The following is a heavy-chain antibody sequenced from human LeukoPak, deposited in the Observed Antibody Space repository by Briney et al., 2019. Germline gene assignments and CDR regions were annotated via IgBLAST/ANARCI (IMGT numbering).Heavy chain of an antibody. CDR3: ARVQSRYYDSSGYNY. J-gene: IGHJ4*02. CDR1: GGTFISYA. D-gene: IGHD3-22*01. V-gene: IGHV1-69*13. CDR2: IIPIFGTA. Sequence: SVKVSCKASGGTFISYAISWVRQAPGQGLEWMGGIIPIFGTANYAQKFQGRVTITADESTSTAYMELSSLRSEDTAVYYCARVQSRYYDSSGYNYWGQGTLVTVSS.